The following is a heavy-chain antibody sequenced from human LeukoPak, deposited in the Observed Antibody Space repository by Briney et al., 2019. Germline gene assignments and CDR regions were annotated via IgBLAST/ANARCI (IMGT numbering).Heavy chain of an antibody. CDR3: ARGTMVRGPLVY. D-gene: IGHD3-10*01. Sequence: PGGSLRLSCAASGFTFSSYAMHWVRQAPGKGLEWVAVISYDGSNKYYEDSVKGRFTISRDNSKNTLYLQMNSLRAEDTAVYYCARGTMVRGPLVYWGQGTLVTVSS. V-gene: IGHV3-30*04. J-gene: IGHJ4*02. CDR1: GFTFSSYA. CDR2: ISYDGSNK.